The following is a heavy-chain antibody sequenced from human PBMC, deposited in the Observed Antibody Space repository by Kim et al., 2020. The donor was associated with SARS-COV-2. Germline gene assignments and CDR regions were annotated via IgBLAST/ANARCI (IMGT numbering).Heavy chain of an antibody. Sequence: GGSLRLSCAASGFTFTNYAIHWVRQAPGKGLEWVAVVWYDGNTKYYADSVKGRFTISRDNSKNTLYLQMSNLRAEDTAVYYCAGYDSSGHYRRIYGMDVWGQGTTVTVSS. CDR1: GFTFTNYA. D-gene: IGHD3-22*01. CDR2: VWYDGNTK. V-gene: IGHV3-33*01. CDR3: AGYDSSGHYRRIYGMDV. J-gene: IGHJ6*02.